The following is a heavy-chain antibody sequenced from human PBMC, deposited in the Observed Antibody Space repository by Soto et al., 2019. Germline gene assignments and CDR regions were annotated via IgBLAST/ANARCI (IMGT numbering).Heavy chain of an antibody. J-gene: IGHJ3*02. CDR3: AKDRYYSSGWNAAFDI. V-gene: IGHV3-30*18. CDR1: GFTFSSYG. Sequence: QVQLVESGGGVVQPGRSLRLSCAASGFTFSSYGMHWVRQAPGKGLEWVAVISYDGSNKYYADSVKGRFTISRDNSKNTVYRQMNSLRAEDTAVYYCAKDRYYSSGWNAAFDIWGQGTMVTVSS. CDR2: ISYDGSNK. D-gene: IGHD6-19*01.